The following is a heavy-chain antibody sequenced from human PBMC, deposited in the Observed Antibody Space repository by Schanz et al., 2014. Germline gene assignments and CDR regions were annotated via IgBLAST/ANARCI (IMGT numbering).Heavy chain of an antibody. D-gene: IGHD3-10*02. V-gene: IGHV1-18*01. Sequence: QIQLVQSGPEVKKPGATVKVSCKASGYIFINSGISWVRQAPGQGLEWMGWISVYNHNKEYDQKFQGRVTMTTDTSTSTAYMALTGLRSDDTAVYYCARDRGCFDRGDLYYFDSWGQGTLVTVSS. CDR3: ARDRGCFDRGDLYYFDS. J-gene: IGHJ4*02. CDR1: GYIFINSG. CDR2: ISVYNHNK.